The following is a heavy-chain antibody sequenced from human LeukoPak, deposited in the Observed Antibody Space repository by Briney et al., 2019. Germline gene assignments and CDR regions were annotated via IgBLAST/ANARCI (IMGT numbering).Heavy chain of an antibody. V-gene: IGHV4-59*01. D-gene: IGHD6-19*01. Sequence: SETLSLTCTVSGGSINSYYWSWIRQPPGRGLEWLGYIYYSGSANYNPSLKSRVTISLDTSKNQFSQKVSSVNAADTAVYYCTRGSDSGWYIFAYWGQGTLVTVSS. CDR2: IYYSGSA. CDR1: GGSINSYY. J-gene: IGHJ4*02. CDR3: TRGSDSGWYIFAY.